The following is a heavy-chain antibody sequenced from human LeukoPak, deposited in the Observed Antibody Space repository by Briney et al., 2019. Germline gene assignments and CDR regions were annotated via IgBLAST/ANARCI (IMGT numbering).Heavy chain of an antibody. CDR2: ISSGGAAT. D-gene: IGHD3-9*01. Sequence: GGSLRLSCAASGFTFSTYGMSWVRQAPGKGLEWVSTISSGGAATYYADSVKGRFTISRDNSKNTVFLQMNSLRAEDTAVYYCAKWGDYDVLSGYYVSDYWGQGTLVTVSS. V-gene: IGHV3-23*01. CDR1: GFTFSTYG. CDR3: AKWGDYDVLSGYYVSDY. J-gene: IGHJ4*02.